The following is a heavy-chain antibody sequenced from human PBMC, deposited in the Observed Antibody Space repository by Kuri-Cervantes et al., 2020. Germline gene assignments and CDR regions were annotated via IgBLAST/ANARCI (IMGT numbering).Heavy chain of an antibody. D-gene: IGHD3-22*01. J-gene: IGHJ4*02. V-gene: IGHV3-7*02. CDR2: IKQDGSEK. CDR1: GFTFSTYW. CDR3: AKRMGSSGRQYYFDS. Sequence: GGSLRLSSAASGFTFSTYWMSWVLQAPGKGLEWVANIKQDGSEKYYVDSLKGRFTISRDNAKNSLYLQMKSLRAEDTAVYYCAKRMGSSGRQYYFDSWGQGTLVTVSS.